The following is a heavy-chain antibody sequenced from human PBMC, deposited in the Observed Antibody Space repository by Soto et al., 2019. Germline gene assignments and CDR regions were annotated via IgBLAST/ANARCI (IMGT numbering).Heavy chain of an antibody. CDR3: AITYCRDNSCPRDFDF. CDR2: FIPILDMS. V-gene: IGHV1-69*02. CDR1: GGTFNTYT. D-gene: IGHD2-21*01. J-gene: IGHJ4*02. Sequence: QVQVVQSGAEVKKPESSVKVSCKPPGGTFNTYTVNWVRLAPVHGLDWMGRFIPILDMSNYAQKFQDIVTITADRSTFTAYIELNSLTSDDTAVYYCAITYCRDNSCPRDFDFWGPGTHVIVSS.